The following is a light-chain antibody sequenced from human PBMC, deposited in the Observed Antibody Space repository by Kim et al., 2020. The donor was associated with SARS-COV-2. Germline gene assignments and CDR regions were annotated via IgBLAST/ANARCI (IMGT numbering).Light chain of an antibody. Sequence: QPATLPAPGNRNNVGNQGAVWRQQHQGHPPKLLSHRDNNRPSGISERFSASRSGDTASLTIIGLQPEDEADYYCSAWDRSLGAWVFGGGTQLTVL. J-gene: IGLJ3*02. CDR1: RNNVGNQG. CDR3: SAWDRSLGAWV. V-gene: IGLV10-54*04. CDR2: RDN.